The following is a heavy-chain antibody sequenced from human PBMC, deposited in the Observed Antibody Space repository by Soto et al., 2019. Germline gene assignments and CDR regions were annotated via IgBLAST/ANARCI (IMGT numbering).Heavy chain of an antibody. D-gene: IGHD5-12*01. Sequence: LSQTLSLTCAISGDSVSSDSAAWNWIRQSPSRGLEWLGRTYYRSKWYNDYAVSVKGRISINPDTSKNQFSLQLNSVTPEDTAVYYCARVNIVSTFYVDSWGQGTLVTVSS. CDR2: TYYRSKWYN. V-gene: IGHV6-1*01. CDR1: GDSVSSDSAA. J-gene: IGHJ4*02. CDR3: ARVNIVSTFYVDS.